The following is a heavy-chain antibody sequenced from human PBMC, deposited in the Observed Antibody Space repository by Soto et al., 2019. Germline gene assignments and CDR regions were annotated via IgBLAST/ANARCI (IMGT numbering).Heavy chain of an antibody. CDR1: GGTFSSYA. J-gene: IGHJ3*02. D-gene: IGHD3-22*01. CDR2: IIPIFGTA. CDR3: ARRRTYYYDSSGYYPGAFDS. Sequence: QVQLVQSGAEVKKPGSSVKVSCKASGGTFSSYAISWVRQAPGQGLEWMGGIIPIFGTANYAQKFQGRVTITADESTSTAYMELSSLRSEDTAVYYCARRRTYYYDSSGYYPGAFDSWGQGTMVTVSS. V-gene: IGHV1-69*01.